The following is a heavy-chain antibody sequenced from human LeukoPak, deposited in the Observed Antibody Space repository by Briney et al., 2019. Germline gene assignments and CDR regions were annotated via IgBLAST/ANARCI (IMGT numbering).Heavy chain of an antibody. CDR3: ARRAAMTLSGEDNWFDS. CDR2: VHYSGGT. D-gene: IGHD7-27*01. V-gene: IGHV4-59*08. J-gene: IGHJ5*01. CDR1: RGSISTVY. Sequence: SETLSLTCIVARGSISTVYSNWNRQSPGKGLEWIGYVHYSGGTNYNPSLQSRVTLSLDTSKIQFSLKLTSVTAAATAVYYCARRAAMTLSGEDNWFDSWGQGSLVTVSS.